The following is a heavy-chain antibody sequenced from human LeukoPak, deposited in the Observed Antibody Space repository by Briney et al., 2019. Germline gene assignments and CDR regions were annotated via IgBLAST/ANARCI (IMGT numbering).Heavy chain of an antibody. V-gene: IGHV3-23*01. CDR3: AKDHIAVAGTPYYYYYYMDV. Sequence: PGGSLRLSCAASGFTFSSYAMSWVRQAPGKGLEWVSGLSGSGGSTYYADSVKGRFTISRDNSKNTLYLQMNSLRAEDTALYYCAKDHIAVAGTPYYYYYYMDVWGKGTTVTVSS. CDR2: LSGSGGST. J-gene: IGHJ6*03. CDR1: GFTFSSYA. D-gene: IGHD6-19*01.